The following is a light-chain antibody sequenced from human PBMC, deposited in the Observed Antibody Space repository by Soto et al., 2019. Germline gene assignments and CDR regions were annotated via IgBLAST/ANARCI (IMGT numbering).Light chain of an antibody. CDR2: AAS. V-gene: IGKV1-6*01. J-gene: IGKJ4*01. Sequence: AIQMTQSPSSLSASVGDRVTITCRASQGIRNDLGWYQQKPAKDPKLLIYAASSLQSGVPSRFSGSGSGTDFTLTIISLQPEDFATYYCLQDYNSLTFGGGTKVEIK. CDR1: QGIRND. CDR3: LQDYNSLT.